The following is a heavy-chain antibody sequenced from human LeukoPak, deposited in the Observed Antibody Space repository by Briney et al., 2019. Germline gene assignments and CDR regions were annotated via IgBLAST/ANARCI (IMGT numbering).Heavy chain of an antibody. CDR3: ASYGYCSSTSCSYYYYYYMDV. CDR1: GFTFSSYE. Sequence: GGSLRLSCAASGFTFSSYEMNWVRQAPGRGLEWVSYISSSGSTIYYADSVKGRFTISRDNAKNSLYLQMNSLRAEDTAVYYCASYGYCSSTSCSYYYYYYMDVWGKGTTVTVSS. CDR2: ISSSGSTI. V-gene: IGHV3-48*03. D-gene: IGHD2-2*01. J-gene: IGHJ6*03.